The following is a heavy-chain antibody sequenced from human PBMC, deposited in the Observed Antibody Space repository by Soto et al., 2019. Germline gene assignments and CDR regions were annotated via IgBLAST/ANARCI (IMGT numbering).Heavy chain of an antibody. CDR3: ARVRGGLTFQVYYFDY. CDR2: IYYSGST. CDR1: GGSISSYY. Sequence: PSETLSLTCTVSGGSISSYYWSWIRQPPGKGLEWIGYIYYSGSTNYNPSLKSRVTISVDTSKNQFSLKLSSVTAADTAVYYCARVRGGLTFQVYYFDYWGQGTLVTVSS. J-gene: IGHJ4*02. V-gene: IGHV4-59*08. D-gene: IGHD2-15*01.